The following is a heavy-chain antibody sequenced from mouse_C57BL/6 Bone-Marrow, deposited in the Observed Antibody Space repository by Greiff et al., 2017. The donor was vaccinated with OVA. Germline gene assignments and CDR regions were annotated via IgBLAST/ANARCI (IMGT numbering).Heavy chain of an antibody. D-gene: IGHD1-1*02. CDR2: ISDGGSYT. J-gene: IGHJ3*01. CDR1: GFTFSSYA. V-gene: IGHV5-4*03. CDR3: ARSPYGLFAY. Sequence: EVKLMESGGGLVKPGGSLKLSCAASGFTFSSYAMSWVRQTPEKRLEWVATISDGGSYTYYPDNVQGRFTISRDNAKNNLYLQMSHLKSEDTAMYYCARSPYGLFAYWGQGTLVTVSA.